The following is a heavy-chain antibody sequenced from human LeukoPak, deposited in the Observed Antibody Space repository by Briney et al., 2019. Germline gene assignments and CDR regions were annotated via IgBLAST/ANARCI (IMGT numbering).Heavy chain of an antibody. Sequence: PGGSLRLSCAGSGFTFSSYNMNWVRQAPGKGLEWVSYIVSSGSTIHYADSVKGRFTISRDNAKNSPYLQMNSLRAEDTAVYYCARDLYGWNWNLGYWGQGTLVTVSS. CDR2: IVSSGSTI. V-gene: IGHV3-48*01. CDR1: GFTFSSYN. D-gene: IGHD1-1*01. J-gene: IGHJ4*02. CDR3: ARDLYGWNWNLGY.